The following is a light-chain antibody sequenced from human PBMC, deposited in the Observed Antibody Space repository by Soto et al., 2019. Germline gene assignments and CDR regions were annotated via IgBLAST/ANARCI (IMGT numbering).Light chain of an antibody. CDR2: DAS. Sequence: IVLTQSPGTLSLSPGERATLSCRASQSVRTFLAWYQLKPGQPPRLLIYDASNRATGIPARFSGSGSGTDFTLTISSLEPEDFSVYYCQQRYNWPITFGQGTRLEI. CDR3: QQRYNWPIT. CDR1: QSVRTF. V-gene: IGKV3-11*01. J-gene: IGKJ5*01.